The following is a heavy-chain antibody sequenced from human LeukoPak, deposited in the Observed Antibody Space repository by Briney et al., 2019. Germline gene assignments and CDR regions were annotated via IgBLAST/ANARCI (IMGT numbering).Heavy chain of an antibody. Sequence: GGSLRLSCAASGFTFSSYWMNWARQAPGKGLEWVASINHNGDANYYVDSVKGRFTISRDNAKNSLYLQMNSLRADDTAVYYCVKDSPPRYSGSPPAYWGQGTLVTVSS. CDR1: GFTFSSYW. CDR3: VKDSPPRYSGSPPAY. V-gene: IGHV3-7*03. D-gene: IGHD1-26*01. CDR2: INHNGDAN. J-gene: IGHJ4*02.